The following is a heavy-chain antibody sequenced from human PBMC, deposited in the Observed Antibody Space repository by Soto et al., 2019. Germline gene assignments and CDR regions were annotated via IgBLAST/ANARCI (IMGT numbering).Heavy chain of an antibody. CDR2: ITHTGTNA. J-gene: IGHJ4*02. Sequence: GGSLRLSCTASGFSFSDYSFNWVRQAPGKGLEWVSSITHTGTNAYYADSVKGRFTISKDSADNSLILQMTSLGAEDTAVYHCATAEVDYWGPGTLVTVSS. CDR3: ATAEVDY. V-gene: IGHV3-21*01. CDR1: GFSFSDYS.